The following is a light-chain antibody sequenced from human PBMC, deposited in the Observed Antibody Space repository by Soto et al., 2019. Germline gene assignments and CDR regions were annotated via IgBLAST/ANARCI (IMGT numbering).Light chain of an antibody. Sequence: DIKMYQSLSTLSASNGDRVTITGRASESISSWLAWYQQKPGKAPELLIHDASSLEGGVPSRFSGSGSGTEFTLTISSLQAEDVAVYYCQQYYAAPWTFGQGSIVDVK. CDR1: ESISSW. CDR3: QQYYAAPWT. J-gene: IGKJ1*01. V-gene: IGKV1-5*01. CDR2: DAS.